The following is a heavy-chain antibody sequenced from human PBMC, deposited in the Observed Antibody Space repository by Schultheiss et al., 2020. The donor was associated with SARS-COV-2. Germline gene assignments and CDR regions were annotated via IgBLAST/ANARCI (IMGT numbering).Heavy chain of an antibody. D-gene: IGHD4-11*01. V-gene: IGHV1-69*06. CDR1: GGTFSSYA. CDR2: IIPIFGTA. J-gene: IGHJ4*02. CDR3: ARGVREHTVTTLLHY. Sequence: VKVSCKASGGTFSSYAISWVRQAPGQGLEWMGGIIPIFGTANYAQKFQGRVTITADKSTSTAYMELSSLRSEDTAVYYCARGVREHTVTTLLHYWGQGTLVTVSS.